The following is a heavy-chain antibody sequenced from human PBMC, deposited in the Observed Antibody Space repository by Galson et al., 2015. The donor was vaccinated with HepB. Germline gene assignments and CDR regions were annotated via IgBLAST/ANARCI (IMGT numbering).Heavy chain of an antibody. CDR1: GFTFSNYW. D-gene: IGHD2-21*02. V-gene: IGHV3-7*03. Sequence: SLRLSCAASGFTFSNYWMSRVRQAPGKGLERVAHIKPDGSEKYYLDSVKGRFTISRDNAKNLLYLQMSSLRADDKAVYYCARDANRGGDLDYWGQGTSVTVSS. J-gene: IGHJ4*02. CDR2: IKPDGSEK. CDR3: ARDANRGGDLDY.